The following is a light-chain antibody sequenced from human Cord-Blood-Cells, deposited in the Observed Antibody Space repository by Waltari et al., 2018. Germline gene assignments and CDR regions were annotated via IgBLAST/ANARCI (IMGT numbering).Light chain of an antibody. CDR2: RAS. V-gene: IGKV1-5*03. J-gene: IGKJ1*01. Sequence: EIQMTQSPSTLSASAGDRVTITCRASQSISSWLAWYQQKTGKAPKLLRYRASRLESGVPSRCSSSGSGTEFTLTISSLQPDDFATYYCQQYNSYWTFGQGTKVEIK. CDR1: QSISSW. CDR3: QQYNSYWT.